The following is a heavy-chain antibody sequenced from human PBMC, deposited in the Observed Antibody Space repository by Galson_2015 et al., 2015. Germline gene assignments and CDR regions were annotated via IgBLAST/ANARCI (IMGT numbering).Heavy chain of an antibody. CDR1: GFTFDDYA. D-gene: IGHD3-16*01. CDR2: ISWNSGSI. J-gene: IGHJ4*02. CDR3: AKDIRLGPSDILSGCFDY. V-gene: IGHV3-9*01. Sequence: SLRLSCAASGFTFDDYAMHWVRQAPGKGLEWVSGISWNSGSIGYADSVKGRFTISRDNAKNSLYLQMNSLRAEDTALYYCAKDIRLGPSDILSGCFDYWGQGTLVTVSS.